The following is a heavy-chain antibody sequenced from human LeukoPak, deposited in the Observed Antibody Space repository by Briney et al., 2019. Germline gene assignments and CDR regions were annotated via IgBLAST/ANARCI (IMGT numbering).Heavy chain of an antibody. D-gene: IGHD1-26*01. CDR3: ARQMTPHGNFDY. J-gene: IGHJ4*02. V-gene: IGHV3-13*01. CDR2: IGTAGDT. Sequence: SGGSLRLSCAASGFTLSNHAMHWVRRATGKGLEWVSAIGTAGDTFYPGSVKGRFTISRENAKNSLYLQMDSLRAEDTAVYYCARQMTPHGNFDYWGQGTLVTVSS. CDR1: GFTLSNHA.